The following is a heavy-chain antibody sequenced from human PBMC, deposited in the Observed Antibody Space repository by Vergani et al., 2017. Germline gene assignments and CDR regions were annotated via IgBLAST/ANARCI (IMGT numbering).Heavy chain of an antibody. J-gene: IGHJ5*02. CDR2: IYHSGST. Sequence: QVQLQESGPGLVKPSETLSLTCVVSGYSISSGYYWGWIRQPPGKGLEWIGSIYHSGSTYYNPSLKSPVTISLDTSKNQFSLKVHSVTAADTAVYYCARHGNPPSNLAAPLATWSQGSLVTVSS. V-gene: IGHV4-38-2*01. CDR1: GYSISSGYY. CDR3: ARHGNPPSNLAAPLAT. D-gene: IGHD4-23*01.